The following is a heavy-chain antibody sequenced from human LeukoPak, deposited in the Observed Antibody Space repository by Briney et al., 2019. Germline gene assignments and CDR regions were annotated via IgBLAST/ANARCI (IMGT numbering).Heavy chain of an antibody. CDR1: GFTVSPYG. CDR3: AGDFDY. CDR2: IRFDGSNE. V-gene: IGHV3-30*02. J-gene: IGHJ4*02. Sequence: PGGSLRLSCAASGFTVSPYGMHWVRQAPGKGLEWVTFIRFDGSNEYYTDSVKGRFTISRDNSKNTLYLQMKSLRAEDTAVYYCAGDFDYWGQGTLVTVSS.